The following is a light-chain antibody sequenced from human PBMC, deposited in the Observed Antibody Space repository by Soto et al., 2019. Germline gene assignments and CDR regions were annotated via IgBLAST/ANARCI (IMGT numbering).Light chain of an antibody. CDR3: SSYTSSSFYV. J-gene: IGLJ1*01. Sequence: QSVLTQPASVSGSPGQSITISCTGTSSDVSGYNYVSWYQHHPGKAPKLMIYEVSNRPSGVSHRFSGSKSGNTASLTISGLQAEDEADYYCSSYTSSSFYVFGTGTKLTVL. CDR2: EVS. CDR1: SSDVSGYNY. V-gene: IGLV2-14*01.